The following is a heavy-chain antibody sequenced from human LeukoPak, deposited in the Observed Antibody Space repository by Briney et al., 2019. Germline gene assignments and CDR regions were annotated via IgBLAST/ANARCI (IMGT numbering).Heavy chain of an antibody. J-gene: IGHJ3*02. CDR3: AKDSSSWYKSTDAFDI. CDR1: GFTFSSYE. CDR2: ISSSGSTI. D-gene: IGHD6-13*01. V-gene: IGHV3-48*03. Sequence: GGSLRLSCAASGFTFSSYEMNWVRQAPGKGLEWVSYISSSGSTIYYADSVKGRFTISRDNAKNSLYLQMNSLRAEDTALYYCAKDSSSWYKSTDAFDIWGQGTMVTVSS.